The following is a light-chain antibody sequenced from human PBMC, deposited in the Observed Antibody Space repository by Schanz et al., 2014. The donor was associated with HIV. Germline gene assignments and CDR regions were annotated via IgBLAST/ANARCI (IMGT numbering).Light chain of an antibody. Sequence: QSALTQPASVSGSPGQSITISCTGTSADAGAYNFVSWYQQHPGKAPKVIIYDVSVRPSGVSNRCSGYKSGDTASLTIYGLQAEDEADFYCSSYTTSRPWVFGGGTKVIVL. V-gene: IGLV2-14*03. CDR3: SSYTTSRPWV. CDR1: SADAGAYNF. J-gene: IGLJ3*02. CDR2: DVS.